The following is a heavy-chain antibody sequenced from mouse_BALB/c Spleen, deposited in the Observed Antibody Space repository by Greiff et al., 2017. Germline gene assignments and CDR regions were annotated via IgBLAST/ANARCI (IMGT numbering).Heavy chain of an antibody. CDR1: GFTFSSFG. D-gene: IGHD2-4*01. Sequence: EVQRVESGGGLVQPGGSRKLSCAASGFTFSSFGMHWVRQAPEKGLEWVAYISSGSSTIYYADTVKGRFTISRDNPKNTLFLQMTSLRSEDTAMYYCARRGMITTGYFDYWGQGTTLTVSS. V-gene: IGHV5-17*02. CDR3: ARRGMITTGYFDY. CDR2: ISSGSSTI. J-gene: IGHJ2*01.